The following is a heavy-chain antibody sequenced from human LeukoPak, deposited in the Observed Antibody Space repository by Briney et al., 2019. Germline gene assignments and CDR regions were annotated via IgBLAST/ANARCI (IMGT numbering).Heavy chain of an antibody. D-gene: IGHD5-18*01. CDR2: INPSGGST. J-gene: IGHJ4*02. CDR3: ARERVNVDTAMVFDY. Sequence: ASVKVSCKASGYIFTGYYMHWVRQAPGQGLEWRGIINPSGGSTSYAQKFQGRVTMTRDMSTSTVYMELSSLRSEDTAVYYCARERVNVDTAMVFDYWGQGTLVTVSS. V-gene: IGHV1-46*01. CDR1: GYIFTGYY.